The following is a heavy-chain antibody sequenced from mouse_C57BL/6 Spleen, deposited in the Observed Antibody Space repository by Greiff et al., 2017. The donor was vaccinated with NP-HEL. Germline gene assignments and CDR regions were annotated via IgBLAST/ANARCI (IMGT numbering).Heavy chain of an antibody. CDR1: GSTFSDYG. J-gene: IGHJ2*01. Sequence: EVHLVESGGGLVKPGGSLKLSCAASGSTFSDYGMHWVRQAPEKGLEWVAYISSGSSTIYYADTVKGRFTISRDNAKNTLFLQMTSLRSEDTAMYYCARSPYYTGYFDYWGQGTTLTVSS. V-gene: IGHV5-17*01. D-gene: IGHD1-1*01. CDR3: ARSPYYTGYFDY. CDR2: ISSGSSTI.